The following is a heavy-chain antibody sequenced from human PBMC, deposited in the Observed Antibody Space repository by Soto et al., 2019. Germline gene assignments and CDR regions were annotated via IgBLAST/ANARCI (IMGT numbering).Heavy chain of an antibody. V-gene: IGHV3-21*01. D-gene: IGHD3-22*01. CDR3: ARGHNFESSGYHFDS. J-gene: IGHJ4*02. CDR1: GFTFSTYS. CDR2: ISSSSSYI. Sequence: EVQLVESGGGLVKPGGSLRLSCAASGFTFSTYSMNWVRQAPGKGLEWVSSISSSSSYIYYADSVKGRFTISRDNAKNSLYLQMNSLRAEDTAVYYCARGHNFESSGYHFDSWGQGTLVTVSS.